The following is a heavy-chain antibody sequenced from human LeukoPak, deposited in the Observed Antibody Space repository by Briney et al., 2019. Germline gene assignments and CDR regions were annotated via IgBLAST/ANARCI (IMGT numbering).Heavy chain of an antibody. J-gene: IGHJ4*02. CDR2: IKKDGSEK. CDR3: ARAQGYFDH. CDR1: GFTFSSYW. Sequence: GGSLRLSCAASGFTFSSYWMSWVRQAPGKGLEWVANIKKDGSEKYYADSVKGRFTISKDNAKNSLYLQVSRLRAEDTAVYYCARAQGYFDHWGQGTLVSVPS. V-gene: IGHV3-7*01.